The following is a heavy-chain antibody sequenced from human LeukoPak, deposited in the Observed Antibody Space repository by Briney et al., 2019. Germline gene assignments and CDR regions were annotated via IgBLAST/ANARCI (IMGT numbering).Heavy chain of an antibody. CDR2: ISTSSSYI. CDR1: GFTFSSYG. V-gene: IGHV3-21*01. Sequence: GGSLRLSCAASGFTFSSYGMHWVRQAPGKGLEWVSSISTSSSYIYYADSMKGRFTISRDNAKNSLYLQMNSLRAEDTGVYYWSKGLVAVPGVYYDYWGQGTLVTVSS. J-gene: IGHJ4*02. CDR3: SKGLVAVPGVYYDY. D-gene: IGHD3-10*01.